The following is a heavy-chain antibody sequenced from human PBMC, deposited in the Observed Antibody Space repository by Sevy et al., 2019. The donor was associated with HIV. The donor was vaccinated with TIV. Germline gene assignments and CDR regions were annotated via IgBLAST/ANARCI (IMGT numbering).Heavy chain of an antibody. V-gene: IGHV3-49*04. J-gene: IGHJ4*02. CDR1: GFTFGDYC. D-gene: IGHD6-13*01. Sequence: GGSLRLSCTASGFTFGDYCMSWVRQAPGKGLEWVAFLKSDVHGGTVDHAASVRGRFVISRDDSKTIAYLQMNDLKTEVTGVYYCTRWKAAQSIFDYWGQGALVTVSS. CDR3: TRWKAAQSIFDY. CDR2: LKSDVHGGTV.